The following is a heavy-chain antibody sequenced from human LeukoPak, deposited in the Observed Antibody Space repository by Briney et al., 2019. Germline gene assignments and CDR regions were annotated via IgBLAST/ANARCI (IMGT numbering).Heavy chain of an antibody. D-gene: IGHD6-6*01. CDR1: GVTSNY. CDR2: IYNGGTT. Sequence: EGSLRLSCAASGVTSNYFTWVRQAPGKGLEWVSVIYNGGTTYHADSVKGRFTISRDNSKSTLFVYLQMNSLRTDDTAVYYCAGGGEAARSLHYWGQGTLVTVSS. CDR3: AGGGEAARSLHY. J-gene: IGHJ4*02. V-gene: IGHV3-66*02.